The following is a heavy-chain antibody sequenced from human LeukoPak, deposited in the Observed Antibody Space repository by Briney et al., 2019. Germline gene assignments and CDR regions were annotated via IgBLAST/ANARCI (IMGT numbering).Heavy chain of an antibody. Sequence: GESLKISYKGFGYSFSNYWIGWVRQMPGKGLEWMGIIYPSDSDTRYSPSFQGQVTISADKSINTAYLQWGSLKASDTAMYFCARPGFAAYNSDYWGQGTLVTVSS. CDR3: ARPGFAAYNSDY. CDR1: GYSFSNYW. CDR2: IYPSDSDT. V-gene: IGHV5-51*01. J-gene: IGHJ4*02. D-gene: IGHD5-24*01.